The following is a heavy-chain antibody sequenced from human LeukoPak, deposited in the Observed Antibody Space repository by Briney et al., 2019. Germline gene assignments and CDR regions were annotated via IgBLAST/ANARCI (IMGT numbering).Heavy chain of an antibody. D-gene: IGHD3-10*02. CDR3: AELGITMIGGV. CDR1: GFTFDDYG. CDR2: ISSSGSTI. J-gene: IGHJ6*04. Sequence: GGSLRLSCAASGFTFDDYGMNWVRQAPGKGLGWVSYISSSGSTIYYADSVKGRFTISRDNAKNSLYLQMNSLRAEDTAVYYCAELGITMIGGVWGKGTTVTISS. V-gene: IGHV3-48*03.